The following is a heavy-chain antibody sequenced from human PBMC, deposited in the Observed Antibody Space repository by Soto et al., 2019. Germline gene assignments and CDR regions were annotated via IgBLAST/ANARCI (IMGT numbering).Heavy chain of an antibody. CDR2: IFPGDSDT. CDR1: GYSFTSSW. V-gene: IGHV5-51*01. CDR3: ARTITIFGVVHAPPYYGMDV. Sequence: GESLKISCKGSGYSFTSSWLGWVRQMPGKGLEWMGIIFPGDSDTRYSPSFQGRVTITADKSTSTAYMELSSLRSEDTAVYYCARTITIFGVVHAPPYYGMDVWGQGTTVTVSS. D-gene: IGHD3-3*01. J-gene: IGHJ6*02.